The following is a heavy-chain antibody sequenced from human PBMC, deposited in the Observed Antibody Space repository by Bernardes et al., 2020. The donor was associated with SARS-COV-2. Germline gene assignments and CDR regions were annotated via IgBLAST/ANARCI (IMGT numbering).Heavy chain of an antibody. Sequence: GACLKNSSKGAGFDVTHYWIGWVRPIPGNGLEWMGIIYPRDSDTRYSPSFQGQVTISADKSITTAYLQWSSLKASDTAMYYCARQSSFVAASGIDYWGQGTLVTVSS. CDR1: GFDVTHYW. V-gene: IGHV5-51*01. CDR3: ARQSSFVAASGIDY. J-gene: IGHJ4*02. D-gene: IGHD6-13*01. CDR2: IYPRDSDT.